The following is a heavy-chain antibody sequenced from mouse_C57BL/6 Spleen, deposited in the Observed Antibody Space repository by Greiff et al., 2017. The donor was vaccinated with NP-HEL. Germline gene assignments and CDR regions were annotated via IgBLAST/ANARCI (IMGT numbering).Heavy chain of an antibody. CDR2: INPNNGGT. J-gene: IGHJ3*01. D-gene: IGHD1-1*01. V-gene: IGHV1-18*01. CDR1: GYTFTDYN. CDR3: ARPTYYGSPWFAY. Sequence: EVQLQQSGPELVKPGASVKIPCKASGYTFTDYNMDWVKQSHGKSLEWIGDINPNNGGTIYNQKFKGKATLTVDKSSSTAYMELRSLTSEDTAVYYCARPTYYGSPWFAYWGQGTLVTVSA.